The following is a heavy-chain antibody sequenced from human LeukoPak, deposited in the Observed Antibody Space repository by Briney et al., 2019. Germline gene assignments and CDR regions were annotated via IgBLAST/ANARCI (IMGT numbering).Heavy chain of an antibody. D-gene: IGHD3-22*01. CDR1: GFTFSSYS. CDR3: ARGGEGITYYYDSSGYGY. V-gene: IGHV3-21*01. Sequence: GGSLRLSCAASGFTFSSYSMNWVRQAPGKGLEWVSSISSSSSYIYYADSVKGRFTISRDNAKNSLYLQMNSLRAEDTAVYYCARGGEGITYYYDSSGYGYWGQGTLVTVSS. CDR2: ISSSSSYI. J-gene: IGHJ4*02.